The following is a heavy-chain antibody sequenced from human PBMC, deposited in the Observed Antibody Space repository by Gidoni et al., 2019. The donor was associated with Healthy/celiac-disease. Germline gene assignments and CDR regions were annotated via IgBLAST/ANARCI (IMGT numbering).Heavy chain of an antibody. CDR2: INSDGSST. D-gene: IGHD1-26*01. V-gene: IGHV3-74*01. CDR3: ARVPSGSYYDHAFDI. CDR1: GFTFSSYW. Sequence: EVQLVESGGGLVQPGGSLRLFCAASGFTFSSYWMHWVRQAPGKGLVWVSRINSDGSSTSYADSVKGRFTISRDNAKNTLYLQMNSLRAEDTAVYYCARVPSGSYYDHAFDIWGQGTMVTVSS. J-gene: IGHJ3*02.